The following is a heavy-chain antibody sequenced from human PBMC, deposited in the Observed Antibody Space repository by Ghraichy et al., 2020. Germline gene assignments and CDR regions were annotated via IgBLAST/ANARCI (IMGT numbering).Heavy chain of an antibody. CDR3: ARVYSSSSSWFDP. Sequence: SQTLSLTCTVSGGSISSYYWSWIRQPPGKGLEWIGYIYYSGSTNYNPSFKSRVTISVDTSKNQFSLKLSSVTAADTAVYYCARVYSSSSSWFDPWGQGTLVTVSS. D-gene: IGHD6-6*01. CDR2: IYYSGST. CDR1: GGSISSYY. J-gene: IGHJ5*02. V-gene: IGHV4-59*01.